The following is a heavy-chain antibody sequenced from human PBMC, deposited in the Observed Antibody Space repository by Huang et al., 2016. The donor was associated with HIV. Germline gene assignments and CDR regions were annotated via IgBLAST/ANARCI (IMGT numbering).Heavy chain of an antibody. D-gene: IGHD3-22*01. CDR1: GFSISSYW. CDR3: ARDPRIQSWLNFFDY. Sequence: EVQLVESGGGLVQPEGSLRLSCAASGFSISSYWMHWVRQAPGKGVVWVSRINSDGSSTSYADSVKGRFTISRDNAKNTLYLQMNSLRAEDTAVYYCARDPRIQSWLNFFDYWGQGTLVSVSS. V-gene: IGHV3-74*01. J-gene: IGHJ4*02. CDR2: INSDGSST.